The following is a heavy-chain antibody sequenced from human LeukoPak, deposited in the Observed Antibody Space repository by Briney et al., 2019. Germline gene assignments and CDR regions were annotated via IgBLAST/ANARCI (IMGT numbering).Heavy chain of an antibody. CDR3: ARDMGPRYGPTWIRGGDY. V-gene: IGHV3-30*04. Sequence: GRSLRLSCAASGFTFSSYALHWVRQAPGKGLEWVAVISYDGINKYYADSVKGRFTISRDNSRNTLYLQMNSLRAEDTAMYYCARDMGPRYGPTWIRGGDYWGQRTRVTVSS. CDR1: GFTFSSYA. D-gene: IGHD3-10*01. CDR2: ISYDGINK. J-gene: IGHJ4*02.